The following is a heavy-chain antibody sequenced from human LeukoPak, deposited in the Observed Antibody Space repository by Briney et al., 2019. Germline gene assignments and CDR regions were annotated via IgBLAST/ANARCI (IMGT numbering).Heavy chain of an antibody. CDR2: ISGSGGST. J-gene: IGHJ6*03. CDR1: GFTVSSNY. CDR3: ARAATSTSLTMDRYYFYSYMDV. Sequence: GGSLRLSCAASGFTVSSNYMSGVRQAPGKGLEWVSAISGSGGSTYYADSVKGRFTISRDNSKNTLYLQMNSLRAEDTAVYYCARAATSTSLTMDRYYFYSYMDVWGKGTTVTVSS. D-gene: IGHD2-2*01. V-gene: IGHV3-23*01.